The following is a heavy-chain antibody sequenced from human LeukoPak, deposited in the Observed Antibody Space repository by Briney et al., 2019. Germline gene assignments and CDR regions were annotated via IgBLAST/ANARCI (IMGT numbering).Heavy chain of an antibody. CDR2: IYYSGST. CDR1: GGSISSYY. V-gene: IGHV4-59*01. CDR3: ARDYSSGWFDY. D-gene: IGHD6-19*01. Sequence: SETLSLTCTVSGGSISSYYWSWIRQPPGKGLEWIGYIYYSGSTNYNPSPKSRVTISVDTSKNQFSLKLSSVTAADTAVYYCARDYSSGWFDYWGQGTLVTVSS. J-gene: IGHJ4*02.